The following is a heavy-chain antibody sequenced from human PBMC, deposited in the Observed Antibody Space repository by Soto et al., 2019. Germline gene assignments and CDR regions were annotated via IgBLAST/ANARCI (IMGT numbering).Heavy chain of an antibody. J-gene: IGHJ4*02. V-gene: IGHV1-2*02. Sequence: ASVNVSCKASGYTFTGYYMHWVRQAPGQGLEWMGWINPNSGGTNYAQKFQGRVTMTRDTSISTAYMELSRLRSDDTAVYYCARVKGVAVPCFDYWGQGTLVTV. CDR2: INPNSGGT. CDR3: ARVKGVAVPCFDY. CDR1: GYTFTGYY. D-gene: IGHD6-19*01.